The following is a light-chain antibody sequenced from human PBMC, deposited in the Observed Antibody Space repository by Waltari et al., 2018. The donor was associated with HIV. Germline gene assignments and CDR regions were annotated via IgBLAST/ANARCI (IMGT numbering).Light chain of an antibody. CDR1: QAINNS. Sequence: DIQMTQSPSSLSASVGDRVTITCRASQAINNSLAGYQQKPGKAPRLLLYGASRFESRVPSRFSGIESGTDYPLTISSLQAESFASFYWQPYYSTPPAPFGQGNKLEIK. CDR3: QPYYSTPPAP. V-gene: IGKV1-NL1*01. CDR2: GAS. J-gene: IGKJ2*01.